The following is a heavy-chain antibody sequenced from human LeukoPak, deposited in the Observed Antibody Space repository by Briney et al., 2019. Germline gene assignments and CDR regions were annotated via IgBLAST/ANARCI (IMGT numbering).Heavy chain of an antibody. D-gene: IGHD3-9*01. CDR1: GFAVRNNY. CDR2: IWYDGSNK. V-gene: IGHV3-33*08. Sequence: GGSLRLSCAASGFAVRNNYMSWVRQPPGKGLEWVAVIWYDGSNKYYADSVKGRFTISRDNSKNTLYLQMNSLRAEDTAVYYCARGPQPLRYFDWLLSPELFGAFDIWGQGTMVTVSS. J-gene: IGHJ3*02. CDR3: ARGPQPLRYFDWLLSPELFGAFDI.